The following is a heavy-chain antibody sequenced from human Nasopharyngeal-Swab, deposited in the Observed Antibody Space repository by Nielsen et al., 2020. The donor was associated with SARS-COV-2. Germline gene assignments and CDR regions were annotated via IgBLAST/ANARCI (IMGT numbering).Heavy chain of an antibody. J-gene: IGHJ3*02. V-gene: IGHV5-51*01. CDR1: GYSFTSYW. D-gene: IGHD3-3*01. CDR2: IYPGDSET. Sequence: GGSLRLSCKGSGYSFTSYWIGWVRQMPGKGLGWMGIIYPGDSETRYSPSFQGQVTISADKSISTAYLQWSSLKASDTAMYYCARHAPTNYDFWRHDAFDIWGQGTMVTVSS. CDR3: ARHAPTNYDFWRHDAFDI.